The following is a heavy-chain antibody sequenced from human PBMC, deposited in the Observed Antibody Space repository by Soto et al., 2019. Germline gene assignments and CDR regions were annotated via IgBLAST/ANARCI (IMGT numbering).Heavy chain of an antibody. J-gene: IGHJ6*04. CDR3: ARALGYSGYAGMDV. V-gene: IGHV1-18*01. CDR2: ISPDNGNT. CDR1: GYTFTIYG. Sequence: QVQLVQSGGEVKKPGASVKVSCKASGYTFTIYGINWVRQAPGQGLEWMGWISPDNGNTNYAQKLQGRVTMTTDTSTSPAYMELRRLRSDVASGYYWARALGYSGYAGMDVWGAGTTVTVSS. D-gene: IGHD5-12*01.